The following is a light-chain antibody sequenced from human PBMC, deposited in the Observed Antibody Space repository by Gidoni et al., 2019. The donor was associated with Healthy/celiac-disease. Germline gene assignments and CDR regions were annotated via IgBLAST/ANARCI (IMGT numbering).Light chain of an antibody. V-gene: IGKV1-5*03. J-gene: IGKJ1*01. CDR1: QSISSW. Sequence: DLQMTQSPSPLSASVGDRVTITCRASQSISSWLDWYQQKPGKAPKLRIYKASSLESGVPSRFSGSGSGTEFTLTISSLQPDDFATYYCQQYNSYSLTFXQXTKVEIK. CDR2: KAS. CDR3: QQYNSYSLT.